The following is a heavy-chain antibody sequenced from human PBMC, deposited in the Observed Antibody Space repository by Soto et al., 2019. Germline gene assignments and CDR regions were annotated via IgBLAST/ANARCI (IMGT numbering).Heavy chain of an antibody. CDR1: GASINSYY. Sequence: SETLSLTCTVSGASINSYYWSRIRQPPGKGLEWIGYIYYSGRTNYSPSLKSRVTISVDTSRNQFSLKLSSVTAADTAVYYCAASRGYCSGGSCYAWVFDSWGQGTLVTVSS. J-gene: IGHJ4*02. CDR3: AASRGYCSGGSCYAWVFDS. V-gene: IGHV4-59*01. D-gene: IGHD2-15*01. CDR2: IYYSGRT.